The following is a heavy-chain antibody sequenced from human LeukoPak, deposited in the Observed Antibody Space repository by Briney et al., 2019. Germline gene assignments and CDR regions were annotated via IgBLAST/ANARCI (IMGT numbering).Heavy chain of an antibody. CDR2: IHYTGST. Sequence: NTSETLSLTCAVYGGSFSGYYWSWIRQPPGKGLECIGYIHYTGSTNYNPSLKSRVTISVDTSKSQFSLKLSSVTAADTAIYYCARGGYYGSGNDFRFDPWGQGTLVTVSS. D-gene: IGHD3-10*01. J-gene: IGHJ5*02. CDR1: GGSFSGYY. V-gene: IGHV4-59*01. CDR3: ARGGYYGSGNDFRFDP.